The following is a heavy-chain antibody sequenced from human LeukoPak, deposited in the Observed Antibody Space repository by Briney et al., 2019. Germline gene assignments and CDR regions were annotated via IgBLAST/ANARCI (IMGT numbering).Heavy chain of an antibody. Sequence: ASVKVSCKASGYTFTSYGISWVRQAPGQGLEWMGWISAYNGNTNYAQKLQGGATMTTDTSTSTAYMELRSLRSDDTAVYYCARGEGLLWFGELPDYWGQGTLVTVSS. V-gene: IGHV1-18*04. CDR2: ISAYNGNT. CDR3: ARGEGLLWFGELPDY. D-gene: IGHD3-10*01. CDR1: GYTFTSYG. J-gene: IGHJ4*02.